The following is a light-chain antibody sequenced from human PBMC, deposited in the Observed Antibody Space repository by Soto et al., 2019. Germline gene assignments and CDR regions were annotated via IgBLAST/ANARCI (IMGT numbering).Light chain of an antibody. Sequence: IQLTQSPSSLSASVGDRVTITCRASQGINNYLAWYQQKPGKAPNLLIYAASTLRSGVPSRFSGSGSGTDFTLTISSLQPEDFATYYCQQLNSHPLTFGGGTKVEIK. V-gene: IGKV1-9*01. CDR1: QGINNY. CDR3: QQLNSHPLT. CDR2: AAS. J-gene: IGKJ4*01.